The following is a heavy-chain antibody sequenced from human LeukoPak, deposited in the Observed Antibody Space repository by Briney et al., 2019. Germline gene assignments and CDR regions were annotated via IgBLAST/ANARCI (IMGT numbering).Heavy chain of an antibody. CDR3: ARDSGDYPYYFDS. V-gene: IGHV4-30-2*01. CDR2: IYHTGHT. J-gene: IGHJ4*02. CDR1: GGSISRGIYS. D-gene: IGHD3-10*01. Sequence: PSQTLSLTCAVSGGSISRGIYSWNWIRQPPGMGLEWIGYIYHTGHTYYNPSLKSRVTMSVDRSKSQFSLKLSSVTAADTAVYYCARDSGDYPYYFDSWGQGALVTVSS.